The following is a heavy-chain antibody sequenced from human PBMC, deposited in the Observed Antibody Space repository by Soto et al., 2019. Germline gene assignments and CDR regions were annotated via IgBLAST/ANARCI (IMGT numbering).Heavy chain of an antibody. Sequence: PSETLSLTCTVSGGSISSGDYYWSWIRQPPGKRLEWIGYIYYSGSTYYNPSLKSRVTISVDTSKNQFSLKLISVTAADTAVYYCASDLWVRGPGPWGKGTLVTVSS. CDR2: IYYSGST. D-gene: IGHD3-10*01. CDR1: GGSISSGDYY. V-gene: IGHV4-30-4*01. CDR3: ASDLWVRGPGP. J-gene: IGHJ5*02.